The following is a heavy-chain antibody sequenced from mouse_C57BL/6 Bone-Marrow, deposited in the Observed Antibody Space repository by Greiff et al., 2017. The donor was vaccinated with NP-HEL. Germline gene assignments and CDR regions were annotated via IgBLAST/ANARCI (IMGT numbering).Heavy chain of an antibody. CDR2: ISSGSSTT. V-gene: IGHV5-17*01. J-gene: IGHJ4*01. Sequence: EVKLVESGGGLVKPGGSLKLSCAASGFTFSDYGMHWVRQAPEKGLEWVAYISSGSSTTYYADTVKGRFTISRDNAKNTLFLQMTSLRSEDTAVYYCARENYYAMDYWGQGTSVTVSS. CDR1: GFTFSDYG. CDR3: ARENYYAMDY.